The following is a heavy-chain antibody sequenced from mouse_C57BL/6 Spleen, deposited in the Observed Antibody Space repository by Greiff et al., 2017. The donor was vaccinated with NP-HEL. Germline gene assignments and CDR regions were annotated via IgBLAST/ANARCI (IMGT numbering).Heavy chain of an antibody. D-gene: IGHD4-1*02. V-gene: IGHV1-80*01. CDR3: ARSGQLKHFDY. CDR2: IYPGDGDT. Sequence: QVQLQQSGAELVKPGASVKISCKASGYAFSSYWMNWVKQRPGKGLEWIGQIYPGDGDTNYNGKFKGKATLTADKSSSTAYMQLSSLTSEDSAVYFCARSGQLKHFDYWGQGTTLTVSS. CDR1: GYAFSSYW. J-gene: IGHJ2*01.